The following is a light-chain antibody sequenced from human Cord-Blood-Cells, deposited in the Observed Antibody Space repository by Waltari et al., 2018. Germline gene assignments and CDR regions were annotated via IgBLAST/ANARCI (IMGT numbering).Light chain of an antibody. CDR1: GRDVGSSNL. Sequence: QSPLTQPSSVSGAPGQSTTIPCTGPGRDVGSSNLVSCYRQHPGKASKLMFYERSKRPPGVSMRFSGSKSGNTASLTISGLRAEDEADYSCCSYAGSSTWVFGGGTKLTVL. CDR2: ERS. J-gene: IGLJ3*02. CDR3: CSYAGSSTWV. V-gene: IGLV2-23*01.